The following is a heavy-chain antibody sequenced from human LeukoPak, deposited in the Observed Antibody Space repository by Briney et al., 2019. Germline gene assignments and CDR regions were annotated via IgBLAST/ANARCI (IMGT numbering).Heavy chain of an antibody. Sequence: PSETLFLTCTVSGGSISSYYWNWVRQPPGKGLEWIGNIYSSGSTDYNPSLKSRVTISLDTSKFQFSLRLNSVTAADTAVYYCARADPNASGYFYRFNWFDPWGQGTLVTVSS. CDR3: ARADPNASGYFYRFNWFDP. J-gene: IGHJ5*02. CDR2: IYSSGST. CDR1: GGSISSYY. D-gene: IGHD3-10*01. V-gene: IGHV4-59*01.